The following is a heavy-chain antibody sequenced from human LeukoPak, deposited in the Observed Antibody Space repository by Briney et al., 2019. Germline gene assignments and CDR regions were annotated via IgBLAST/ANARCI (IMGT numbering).Heavy chain of an antibody. Sequence: ASVKVSCKASGYTFTSYDINWVRQATGQGLEWMGLINPTSGTTKYSQKFKGRVTMTRDTSTSTVYMELSGLRSEDTAVYYCTRTLYDSSGNYYFDHWGQGTLVTVSS. CDR1: GYTFTSYD. V-gene: IGHV1-8*01. CDR2: INPTSGTT. J-gene: IGHJ4*02. CDR3: TRTLYDSSGNYYFDH. D-gene: IGHD3-22*01.